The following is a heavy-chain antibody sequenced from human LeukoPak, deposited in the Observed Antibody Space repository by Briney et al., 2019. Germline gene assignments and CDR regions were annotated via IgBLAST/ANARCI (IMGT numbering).Heavy chain of an antibody. Sequence: SVKVSCKASGGTFSSYAISWVRQAPGQGLEWMGRIIPILGIANYAQKFQGRVTITADKSTSTVYMELSSLRSEDTAVYYCARVLVGATGYNWFDPWGQGTLVTVSS. D-gene: IGHD1-26*01. CDR1: GGTFSSYA. J-gene: IGHJ5*02. V-gene: IGHV1-69*04. CDR2: IIPILGIA. CDR3: ARVLVGATGYNWFDP.